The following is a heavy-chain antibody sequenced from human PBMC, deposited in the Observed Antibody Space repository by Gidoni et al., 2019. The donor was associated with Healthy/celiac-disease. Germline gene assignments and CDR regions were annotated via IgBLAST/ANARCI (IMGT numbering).Heavy chain of an antibody. D-gene: IGHD3-10*01. CDR1: GGSFSGYY. CDR3: ARYYLLPKTRYHFDY. Sequence: QVQLQQWGAGLLKPSETLSLTCAVSGGSFSGYYWSWIRQPPGKGLEWIGEINHSGSTNYNPSIKSRVTISVDTSKKQFSLKLSSVTAADTAVYYCARYYLLPKTRYHFDYWGQGTLVTVSS. V-gene: IGHV4-34*01. CDR2: INHSGST. J-gene: IGHJ4*02.